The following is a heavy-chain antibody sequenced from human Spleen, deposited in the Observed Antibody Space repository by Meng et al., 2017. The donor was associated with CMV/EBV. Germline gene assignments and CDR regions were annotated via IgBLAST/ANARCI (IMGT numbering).Heavy chain of an antibody. D-gene: IGHD6-19*01. J-gene: IGHJ4*02. CDR3: ASGIQWLDY. CDR1: GRSFSGYY. V-gene: IGHV4-34*01. CDR2: INHSGST. Sequence: LSLTCAVCGRSFSGYYWSWIRQPPGKGLEWIGEINHSGSTNYNPSLKSRVTISVDTSKNQFSLKLSSVTAADTAVYYCASGIQWLDYWGQGTLVTVSS.